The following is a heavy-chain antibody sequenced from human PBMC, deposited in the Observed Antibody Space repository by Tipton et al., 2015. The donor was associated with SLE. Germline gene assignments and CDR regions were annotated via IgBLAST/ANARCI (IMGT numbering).Heavy chain of an antibody. Sequence: QLVQSGGGVVQPGRSLRLSCAASGFRFYNYGMHWVRQAPGKGLEWVSVIWYDGNSKFYSESVKGRFTISRDNSKNTVFLQMNDLRDDDTAVYYCAKGAYDFWSGYYTGDWYFDLWGRGTLVTVSS. J-gene: IGHJ2*01. CDR3: AKGAYDFWSGYYTGDWYFDL. CDR2: IWYDGNSK. V-gene: IGHV3-33*06. D-gene: IGHD3-3*01. CDR1: GFRFYNYG.